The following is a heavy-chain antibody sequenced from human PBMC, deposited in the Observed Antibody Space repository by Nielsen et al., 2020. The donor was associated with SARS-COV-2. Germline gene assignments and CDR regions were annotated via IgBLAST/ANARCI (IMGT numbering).Heavy chain of an antibody. CDR1: GGSISSYY. D-gene: IGHD6-13*01. J-gene: IGHJ4*02. CDR3: ARDRWQQLVPTY. CDR2: IYYSGST. Sequence: SETLSLTCTVSGGSISSYYWSWIRQPPGKGLEWIGSIYYSGSTYYNPSLKSRVTISLDTSKNQLSLKLTSVTAADTAVYYCARDRWQQLVPTYWGQGTLVTVSS. V-gene: IGHV4-39*07.